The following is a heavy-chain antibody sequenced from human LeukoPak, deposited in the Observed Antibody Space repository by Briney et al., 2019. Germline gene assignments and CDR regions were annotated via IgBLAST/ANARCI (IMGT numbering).Heavy chain of an antibody. D-gene: IGHD3-10*01. J-gene: IGHJ4*02. V-gene: IGHV5-51*01. Sequence: GESLKISCKRSGNSFNNHFIGWVRQMTGKGLEWMGIIYPGDSETRYSPSFQGQVTISADKSISTVYLQWSSLEASDTAMYYCARRSTVIRGVLEEAFDYWGQGTLVIVSS. CDR2: IYPGDSET. CDR3: ARRSTVIRGVLEEAFDY. CDR1: GNSFNNHF.